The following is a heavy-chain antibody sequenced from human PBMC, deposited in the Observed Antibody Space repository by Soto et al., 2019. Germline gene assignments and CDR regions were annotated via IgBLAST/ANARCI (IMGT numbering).Heavy chain of an antibody. J-gene: IGHJ6*02. Sequence: PVGSLKISCQGSGYSFSSYWIAWVRQMSGKGLEWVGVIHPGDSDTRYSPSFQGQVTISADKSISTVYVQWASLKASDTAVYYCARLGFGGHFGSYYFYGMDVWGQGTTVTVSS. CDR3: ARLGFGGHFGSYYFYGMDV. D-gene: IGHD2-15*01. CDR2: IHPGDSDT. CDR1: GYSFSSYW. V-gene: IGHV5-51*01.